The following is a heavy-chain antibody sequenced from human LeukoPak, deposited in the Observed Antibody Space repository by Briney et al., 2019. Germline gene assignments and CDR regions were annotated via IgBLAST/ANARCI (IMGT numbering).Heavy chain of an antibody. CDR1: GFMFNNFA. Sequence: GGSLRLSCATSGFMFNNFAMHWVRQAPGKGLEWVSVLSYDETSEYYADSVRGRFTISRDNSNNLLYLQMSSLRDEDTAVYYCERDRRDGKNLAYHFDFWGQGTLVTVSS. CDR3: ERDRRDGKNLAYHFDF. D-gene: IGHD5-24*01. J-gene: IGHJ4*02. V-gene: IGHV3-30*04. CDR2: LSYDETSE.